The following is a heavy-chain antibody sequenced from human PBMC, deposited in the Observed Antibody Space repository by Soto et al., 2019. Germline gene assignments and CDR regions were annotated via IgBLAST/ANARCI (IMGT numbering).Heavy chain of an antibody. Sequence: LRLSCAASGFTFSSYAMHWVRQAPGKGLEWVAVISYDGSNKYYADSVKGRFTISRDNSKNTLYLQMNSLRAEDTAVYYCARESYYGAGSYPPDYWGQGTLVTVSS. D-gene: IGHD3-10*01. CDR1: GFTFSSYA. V-gene: IGHV3-30-3*01. CDR2: ISYDGSNK. CDR3: ARESYYGAGSYPPDY. J-gene: IGHJ4*02.